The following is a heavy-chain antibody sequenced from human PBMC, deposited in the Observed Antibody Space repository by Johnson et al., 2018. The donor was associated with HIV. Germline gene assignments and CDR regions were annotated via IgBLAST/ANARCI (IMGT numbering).Heavy chain of an antibody. V-gene: IGHV3-23*04. Sequence: VQLVESGGGLVQPGGSLRLSCAASGFTFSCSAMSWVRQAPGKGLEWVSAISGSGGSTYYEDSVKGRFTISRDNSKNTLYLKMNSLRAEDTAVYYCAKTGGIAARLTRSPAFDIWGQGTMVTVSS. CDR1: GFTFSCSA. CDR3: AKTGGIAARLTRSPAFDI. CDR2: ISGSGGST. J-gene: IGHJ3*02. D-gene: IGHD6-6*01.